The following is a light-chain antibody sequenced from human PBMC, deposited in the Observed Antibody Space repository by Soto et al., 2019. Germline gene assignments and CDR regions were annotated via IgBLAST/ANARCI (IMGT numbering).Light chain of an antibody. CDR3: LQDYNYPWT. CDR2: RVS. Sequence: EIVLTQSPGTLSLSPGERATLSCRASQNIPNNYLAWFQQKPGQPPRLLIYRVSNRATGIPDRFSGSWFETDFTLTISSLQPEDFATYYCLQDYNYPWTFGQGTKVDIK. J-gene: IGKJ1*01. V-gene: IGKV3-20*01. CDR1: QNIPNNY.